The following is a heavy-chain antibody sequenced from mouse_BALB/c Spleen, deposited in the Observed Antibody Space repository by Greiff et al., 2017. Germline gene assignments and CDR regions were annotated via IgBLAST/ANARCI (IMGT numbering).Heavy chain of an antibody. Sequence: VQLQQSGAELAKPGASVKMSCKASGYTFTSYWMHWVKQRPGQGLEWIGYINPSTGYTEYNQKFKDKATLTADKSSSTAYMQLSSLTSEDSAVYYCARSRATVVAKDAYWGQGTLVTVSA. CDR3: ARSRATVVAKDAY. D-gene: IGHD1-1*01. V-gene: IGHV1-7*01. CDR2: INPSTGYT. J-gene: IGHJ3*01. CDR1: GYTFTSYW.